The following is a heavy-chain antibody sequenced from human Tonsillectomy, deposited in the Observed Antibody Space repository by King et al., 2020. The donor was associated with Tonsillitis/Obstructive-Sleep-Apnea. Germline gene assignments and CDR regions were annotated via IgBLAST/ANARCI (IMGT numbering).Heavy chain of an antibody. V-gene: IGHV1-18*01. CDR3: ARELKKPETLNYYGSGSGGY. Sequence: VQLVESGAEVKKPGASVKVSCKASGYTFTSYGISWVRQAPGQGLEWMGWISPYNGNTKYAQKVQGRVTMTTDTSTSTAYMEMRSLRSDDTAVYYCARELKKPETLNYYGSGSGGYWGQGTLVTVSS. CDR2: ISPYNGNT. J-gene: IGHJ4*02. CDR1: GYTFTSYG. D-gene: IGHD3-10*01.